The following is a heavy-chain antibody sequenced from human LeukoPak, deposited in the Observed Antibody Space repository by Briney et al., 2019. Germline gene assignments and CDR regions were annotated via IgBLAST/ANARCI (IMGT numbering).Heavy chain of an antibody. J-gene: IGHJ4*02. CDR1: GFTVSSNY. V-gene: IGHV3-53*01. CDR3: ASHWGGY. D-gene: IGHD3-16*01. CDR2: IYDSGTT. Sequence: GGSLRLSCAASGFTVSSNYMSWVRQAPGKGLEWVSIIYDSGTTHYADSVRGRFTISRDNLKNTLYLQMNSLRAEDTAVYYCASHWGGYWGQGTLVTVSS.